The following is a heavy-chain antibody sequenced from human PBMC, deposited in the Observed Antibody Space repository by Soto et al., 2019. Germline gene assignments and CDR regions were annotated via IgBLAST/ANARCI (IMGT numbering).Heavy chain of an antibody. CDR1: GGTFSSYT. Sequence: QVQLVQSGAEVKKPGSSVKVSCKASGGTFSSYTISWVRQAPGQGLEWMGRIIPILGIANYAQKFQGRVTITADKSTSTAYMELSSLRSEDTAMYYCARDQGYTPNWFDPWGQGTLVTVSS. J-gene: IGHJ5*02. D-gene: IGHD6-13*01. V-gene: IGHV1-69*08. CDR2: IIPILGIA. CDR3: ARDQGYTPNWFDP.